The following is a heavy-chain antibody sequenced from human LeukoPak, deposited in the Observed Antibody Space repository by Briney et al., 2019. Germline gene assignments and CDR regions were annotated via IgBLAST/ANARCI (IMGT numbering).Heavy chain of an antibody. CDR3: ARGSGSIAAAGSFDY. D-gene: IGHD6-13*01. Sequence: GGSLRLSCAASGFTVSSNYMSWVRQAPGKGLEWVSLIYSGGSTYHADSVKGRFTISRDNSKNTLYLQMNSLRAEDTAVYYCARGSGSIAAAGSFDYWGQGTLVTVSS. CDR2: IYSGGST. J-gene: IGHJ4*02. V-gene: IGHV3-66*02. CDR1: GFTVSSNY.